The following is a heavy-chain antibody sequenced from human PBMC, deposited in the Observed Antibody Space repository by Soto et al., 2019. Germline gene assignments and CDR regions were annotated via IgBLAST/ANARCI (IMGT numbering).Heavy chain of an antibody. V-gene: IGHV4-59*01. CDR3: AREYHSGGAFDS. CDR1: GCSISSYY. Sequence: SETLSLPCTVSGCSISSYYWSWIRQPPGKGLEWIGYIYYSGSTNYNPSLKSRVTISVDTSKNQFSLKLSSVTAADTAVYYCAREYHSGGAFDSWGQGKMGTVSS. J-gene: IGHJ3*02. CDR2: IYYSGST. D-gene: IGHD6-19*01.